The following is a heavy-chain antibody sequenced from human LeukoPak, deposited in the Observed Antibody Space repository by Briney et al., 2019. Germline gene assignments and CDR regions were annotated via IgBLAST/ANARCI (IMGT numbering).Heavy chain of an antibody. Sequence: EASVKVSCKASGYTFTSYGINWVRQVPGQGLEWTGWINAYNGNANYAQKLQGRVTMTRDTSTSTVYMELRSLRSDDTALYYCARGGDMRVVGAFDIWGQGTMVTVSS. J-gene: IGHJ3*02. D-gene: IGHD3-22*01. V-gene: IGHV1-18*01. CDR2: INAYNGNA. CDR1: GYTFTSYG. CDR3: ARGGDMRVVGAFDI.